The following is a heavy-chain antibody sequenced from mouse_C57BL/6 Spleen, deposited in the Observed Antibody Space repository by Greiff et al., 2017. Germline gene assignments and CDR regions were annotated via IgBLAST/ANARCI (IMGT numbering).Heavy chain of an antibody. CDR1: GYTFTDYY. J-gene: IGHJ2*01. CDR3: ARGDYDYDFDY. V-gene: IGHV1-26*01. Sequence: EVQLQQSGPELVKPGASVKISCKASGYTFTDYYMNWVKQSPGKSLEWIGDINPNNGGTSYNQKFKGKATLTVDKSSSTAYMELRSLTSEDSAVYYCARGDYDYDFDYWGQGTTLTVSS. CDR2: INPNNGGT. D-gene: IGHD2-4*01.